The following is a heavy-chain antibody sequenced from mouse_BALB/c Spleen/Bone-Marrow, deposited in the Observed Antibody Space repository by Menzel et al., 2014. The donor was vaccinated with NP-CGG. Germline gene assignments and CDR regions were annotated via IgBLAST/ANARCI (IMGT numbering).Heavy chain of an antibody. CDR1: GFDFSRYW. D-gene: IGHD1-1*01. V-gene: IGHV4-1*02. CDR2: INPESSTI. Sequence: EVQGVESGGGLVQPGGSLKLSCAASGFDFSRYWMGWVRQAQGRGLKWIGEINPESSTINYTPSLKDKFIISRDNAKNALYLQMSKVRSEDTAVYFCARLGYYGMMAYWGQGTSVTVSS. J-gene: IGHJ4*01. CDR3: ARLGYYGMMAY.